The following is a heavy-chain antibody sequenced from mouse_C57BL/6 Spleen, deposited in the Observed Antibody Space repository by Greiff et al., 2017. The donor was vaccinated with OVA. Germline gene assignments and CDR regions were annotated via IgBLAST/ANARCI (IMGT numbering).Heavy chain of an antibody. CDR1: GYTFTDYN. J-gene: IGHJ3*01. CDR3: ARKDRSGYLPY. D-gene: IGHD3-2*02. CDR2: INPNNGGT. V-gene: IGHV1-18*01. Sequence: EVHLVESGPELVKPGASVKIPCKASGYTFTDYNMDWVKQSHGKSLEWIGDINPNNGGTIYNQKFKGKATLTVDKSSSTAYMELRSLTSEDTAVYYCARKDRSGYLPYWGQGTLVTGSA.